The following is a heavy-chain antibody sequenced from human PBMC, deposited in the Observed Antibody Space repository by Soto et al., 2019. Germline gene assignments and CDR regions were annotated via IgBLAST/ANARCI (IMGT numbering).Heavy chain of an antibody. Sequence: ASVKVSCKASGYTFTSYGISWVRQAPGQGLEWMGWISAYNGNTNYAQKLQGRVTMTTDTSTSTAYMELRSLRSDDTAVYYCARDTVAVAGTEGHFDYWGQGTLVTVSS. V-gene: IGHV1-18*01. CDR2: ISAYNGNT. CDR3: ARDTVAVAGTEGHFDY. J-gene: IGHJ4*02. CDR1: GYTFTSYG. D-gene: IGHD6-19*01.